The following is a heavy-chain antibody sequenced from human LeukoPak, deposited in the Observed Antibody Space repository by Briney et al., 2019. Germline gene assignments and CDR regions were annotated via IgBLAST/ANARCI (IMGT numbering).Heavy chain of an antibody. J-gene: IGHJ4*02. Sequence: GGSLRLSCAASGFTFSSYAMHWVRQAPGKGLEWVAVISYDGSNKYYADSVKGRFTISRDNSKNTRYLQMNSLRAEDTAVYYCASDRGVEVDYWGQGTLVTVSS. CDR3: ASDRGVEVDY. V-gene: IGHV3-30*04. CDR2: ISYDGSNK. CDR1: GFTFSSYA.